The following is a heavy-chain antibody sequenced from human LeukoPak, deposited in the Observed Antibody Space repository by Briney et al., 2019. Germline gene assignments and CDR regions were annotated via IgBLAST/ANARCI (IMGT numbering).Heavy chain of an antibody. D-gene: IGHD3-3*01. Sequence: PGGSLRLSCAASGFTFRSYSMNWVRQAPGKGLEWVSYISSSSTTIYYADSVKGRFTISRDNAKNSLYLQMNSLRAEDTAVYYCARDHKAGDFWSAYYHEGPDYWGQGTLVTVSS. J-gene: IGHJ4*02. CDR1: GFTFRSYS. CDR2: ISSSSTTI. V-gene: IGHV3-48*01. CDR3: ARDHKAGDFWSAYYHEGPDY.